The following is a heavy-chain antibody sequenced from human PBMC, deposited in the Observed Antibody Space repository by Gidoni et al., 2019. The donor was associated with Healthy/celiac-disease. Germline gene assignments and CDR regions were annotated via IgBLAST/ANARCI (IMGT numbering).Heavy chain of an antibody. D-gene: IGHD3-10*01. J-gene: IGHJ5*02. CDR3: AHTAALWFGDNWFDP. Sequence: QITLKESGPTLVTPTQTLTLTCTFSGFSLSTSGVGVGWIRQPPGKALEWLALMYWDDDKRYSPSLHGRLTLTNDTSKNQVVLTMTNMYPVDTATYYCAHTAALWFGDNWFDPWGQGTLVTVSS. V-gene: IGHV2-5*02. CDR1: GFSLSTSGVG. CDR2: MYWDDDK.